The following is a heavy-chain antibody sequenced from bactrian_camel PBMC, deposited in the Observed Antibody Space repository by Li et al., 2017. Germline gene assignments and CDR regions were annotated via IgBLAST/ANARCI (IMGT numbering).Heavy chain of an antibody. CDR3: IKGTDSGWPATTFGD. CDR2: IYSFGHST. J-gene: IGHJ4*01. D-gene: IGHD2*01. CDR1: GNTYSLSC. V-gene: IGHV3S54*01. Sequence: QVQLVESGGGTAQPGRSLRLSCAASGNTYSLSCLGWFRQTPGKEREQVAVFIYSFGHSTRYADSVKGRFTISRDNDKNTLYLQLNSLQTADTAMYYCIKGTDSGWPATTFGDWGQGTQVTVS.